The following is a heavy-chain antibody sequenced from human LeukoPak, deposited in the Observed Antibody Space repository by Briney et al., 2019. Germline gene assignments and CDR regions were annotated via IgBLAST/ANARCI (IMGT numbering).Heavy chain of an antibody. CDR2: ISAYNGNT. V-gene: IGHV1-18*01. J-gene: IGHJ4*02. Sequence: ASVKVSRKASGYTFTSYGISWVRQAPGQGLEWMGWISAYNGNTNYAQKLQGRVTMTTDTSTSTAYMELRSLRSDDTAVYYCARVDCSGGSCYFDYWGQGTLVTVSS. CDR1: GYTFTSYG. CDR3: ARVDCSGGSCYFDY. D-gene: IGHD2-15*01.